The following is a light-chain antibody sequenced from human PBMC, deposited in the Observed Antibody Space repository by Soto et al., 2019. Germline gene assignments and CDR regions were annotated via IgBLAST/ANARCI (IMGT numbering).Light chain of an antibody. Sequence: DIQMTQSQSSLSASVGDRVTITCRASQSISSYLNWYQQKPGKAPKLLIYAASSLQSGVPSRFSGSGSGTDLTLTISSLQPEDFATYYCQQSYSAPITFGQGTRLEIK. CDR1: QSISSY. CDR3: QQSYSAPIT. V-gene: IGKV1-39*01. CDR2: AAS. J-gene: IGKJ5*01.